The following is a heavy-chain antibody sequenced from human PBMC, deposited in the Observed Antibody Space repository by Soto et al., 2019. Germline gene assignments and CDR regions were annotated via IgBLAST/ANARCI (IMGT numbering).Heavy chain of an antibody. J-gene: IGHJ6*03. CDR2: INHSGST. D-gene: IGHD6-19*01. Sequence: SETLSLTCAVYGGSFSGYYWSWIRQPPGKGLEWIGEINHSGSTNYNPSLKSRVTISVDTSKNQFSLKLGSVTAADTAVYYCARGPYSSGWHGRSYYYYMDVWGKGTTVTVSS. V-gene: IGHV4-34*01. CDR3: ARGPYSSGWHGRSYYYYMDV. CDR1: GGSFSGYY.